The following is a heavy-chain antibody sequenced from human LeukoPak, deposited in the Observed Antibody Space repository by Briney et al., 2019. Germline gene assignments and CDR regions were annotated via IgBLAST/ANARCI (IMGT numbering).Heavy chain of an antibody. J-gene: IGHJ6*02. Sequence: GGSLRLSCAVSGFTVSSNYVSWVRQAPGKGLEWVSVIYSGGSTYYADSVKGRFTISRDNSKNTLYLQMNSLRAEDTAVYYCARATIFGVVTHPNGMDVWGQGTTVTVSS. V-gene: IGHV3-66*01. D-gene: IGHD3-3*01. CDR3: ARATIFGVVTHPNGMDV. CDR1: GFTVSSNY. CDR2: IYSGGST.